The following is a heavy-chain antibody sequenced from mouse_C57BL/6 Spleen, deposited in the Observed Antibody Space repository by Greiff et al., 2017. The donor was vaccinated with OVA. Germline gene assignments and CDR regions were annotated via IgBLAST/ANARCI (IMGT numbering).Heavy chain of an antibody. V-gene: IGHV5-4*01. D-gene: IGHD2-3*01. Sequence: EVKLMESGGGLVKPGGSLKLSCAASGFTFSSYAMSWVRQTPEKRLEWVATISDGGSYTYYPDNVKGRFTISRDNAKNNLYLQMSHLKSEDTAMYYCAREGYDASMDYWGQGTSVTVSS. J-gene: IGHJ4*01. CDR3: AREGYDASMDY. CDR1: GFTFSSYA. CDR2: ISDGGSYT.